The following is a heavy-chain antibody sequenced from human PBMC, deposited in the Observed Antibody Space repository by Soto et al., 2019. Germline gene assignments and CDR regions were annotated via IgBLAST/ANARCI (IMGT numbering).Heavy chain of an antibody. J-gene: IGHJ3*02. V-gene: IGHV3-23*01. CDR3: AKGIVVVPAAMGHDAFDI. D-gene: IGHD2-2*01. CDR1: GFTFSSYA. Sequence: GGSLRLSCAASGFTFSSYAMSWVRQAPGKGLEWVSAISGSGGSTYYADSVKGRFTISRDNSKNTLYLQMNSLRAEDTAVYYCAKGIVVVPAAMGHDAFDIWGQGTMVTVSS. CDR2: ISGSGGST.